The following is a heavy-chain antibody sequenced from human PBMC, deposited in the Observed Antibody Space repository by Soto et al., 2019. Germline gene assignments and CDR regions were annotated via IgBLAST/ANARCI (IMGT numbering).Heavy chain of an antibody. Sequence: GGSLRLSCAASGFTFSSYSMNWVHQAPGKGLEWVSYISSSSSTIYYADSVKGRFTISRDNAKNSLYLQMNSLRDEDTAVYYCASGPPIRYSSSSGYYYYYGMDVWGQGTTVTVSS. D-gene: IGHD6-6*01. CDR1: GFTFSSYS. J-gene: IGHJ6*02. CDR2: ISSSSSTI. V-gene: IGHV3-48*02. CDR3: ASGPPIRYSSSSGYYYYYGMDV.